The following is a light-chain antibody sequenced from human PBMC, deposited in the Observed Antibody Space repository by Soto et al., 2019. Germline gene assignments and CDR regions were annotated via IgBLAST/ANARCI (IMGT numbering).Light chain of an antibody. V-gene: IGKV3-11*01. Sequence: EIVLTQSPATLSLSPGDRATLSCRASQGISRFFAWYQQKPGQVPRLLIYDASSRAVGVPSRFSGSGSGTDFTLTSSGLEPEDFAMYYCHQRAHWPLSFGGGTKIEIK. CDR2: DAS. CDR3: HQRAHWPLS. CDR1: QGISRF. J-gene: IGKJ4*01.